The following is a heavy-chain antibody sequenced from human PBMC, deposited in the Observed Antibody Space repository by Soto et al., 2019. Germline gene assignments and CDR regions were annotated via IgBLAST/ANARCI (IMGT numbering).Heavy chain of an antibody. CDR2: ISSSSSYI. CDR3: ARTPYYYDSSGSMSSY. V-gene: IGHV3-21*01. J-gene: IGHJ4*02. CDR1: GFTFSSYS. D-gene: IGHD3-22*01. Sequence: PGGYLRLSCAASGFTFSSYSLNWVRQAPGTGLEWVSSISSSSSYIYYADSVKGRFTISRDNAKNSLYLQMNSLRAEDTAVYYCARTPYYYDSSGSMSSYWGQGTLVTVSS.